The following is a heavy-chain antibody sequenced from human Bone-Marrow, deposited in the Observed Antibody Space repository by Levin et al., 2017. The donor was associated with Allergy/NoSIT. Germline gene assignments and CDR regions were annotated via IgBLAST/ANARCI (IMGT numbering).Heavy chain of an antibody. CDR3: ARGNNWFDP. CDR2: INHSGST. J-gene: IGHJ5*02. Sequence: ASETLSLTCAVYGGSFSGYYWSWIRQPPGKGLEWIGEINHSGSTNYNPSLKSRVTISVDTSKNQFSLKLSSVTAADTAVYYCARGNNWFDPWGQGTLVTVSS. V-gene: IGHV4-34*01. CDR1: GGSFSGYY.